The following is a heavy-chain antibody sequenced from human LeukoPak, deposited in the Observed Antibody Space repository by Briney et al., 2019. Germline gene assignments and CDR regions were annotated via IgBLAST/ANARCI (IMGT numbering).Heavy chain of an antibody. D-gene: IGHD5-18*01. V-gene: IGHV3-30-3*01. CDR1: GFTFSSYA. Sequence: PGGSLRLSCAASGFTFSSYAMHWVRQAPGKGLDWVAVISYDGSNKYYADSVKGRFTISRDNSKNTLYLQMNSLRAEDTAVYYCARDTAMVTNYFDYWGQGTLVTVSS. CDR2: ISYDGSNK. J-gene: IGHJ4*02. CDR3: ARDTAMVTNYFDY.